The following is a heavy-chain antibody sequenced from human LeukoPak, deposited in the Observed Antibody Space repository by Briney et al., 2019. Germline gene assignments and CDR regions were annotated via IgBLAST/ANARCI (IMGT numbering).Heavy chain of an antibody. D-gene: IGHD3-10*01. CDR1: GASIGSDVHY. V-gene: IGHV4-61*08. Sequence: SETLSLTCTVSGASIGSDVHYWSWMRQPPGKGLEWIGYIWHSGYTNYNPSLRSRVTMSVDTSEKQVSLKLTSVTAADTAVYYCARGERELGPFDYWGQGTLVTVSS. CDR3: ARGERELGPFDY. CDR2: IWHSGYT. J-gene: IGHJ4*02.